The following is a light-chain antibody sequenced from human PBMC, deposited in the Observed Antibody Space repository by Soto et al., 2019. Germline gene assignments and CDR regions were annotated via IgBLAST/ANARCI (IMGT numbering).Light chain of an antibody. CDR2: DVT. CDR1: SSDVCAYNY. V-gene: IGLV2-11*01. J-gene: IGLJ3*02. Sequence: QSALTQPRSVSGSPGQSVTSSCTGTSSDVCAYNYVSWYQHHPGQAPKLVIYDVTKRPSGVPDRFSGSKSGNTDYLPISVLKAEEAGDYYCGSYACSSLWGYGGGTQLTVL. CDR3: GSYACSSLWG.